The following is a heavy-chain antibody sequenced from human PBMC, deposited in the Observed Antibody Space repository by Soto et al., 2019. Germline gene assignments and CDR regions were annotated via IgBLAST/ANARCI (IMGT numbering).Heavy chain of an antibody. Sequence: GGSLILSCASSEFTFSSYSMNWVRQAPGKGLEWVSFISSSGTYIYYADSMKGRFTISRDDSKNTLYLQMNSLKTEDTAVYYCTTEGVISGPSYYYYMDVWGKGTTVTVSS. D-gene: IGHD3-10*01. CDR2: ISSSGTYI. CDR3: TTEGVISGPSYYYYMDV. V-gene: IGHV3-21*03. CDR1: EFTFSSYS. J-gene: IGHJ6*03.